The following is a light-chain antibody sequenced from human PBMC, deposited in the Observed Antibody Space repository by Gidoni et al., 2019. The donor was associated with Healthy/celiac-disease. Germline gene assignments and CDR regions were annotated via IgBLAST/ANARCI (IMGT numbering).Light chain of an antibody. J-gene: IGLJ2*01. CDR3: NARDSSGNHPHVV. CDR1: SLRSYY. CDR2: GKN. V-gene: IGLV3-19*01. Sequence: SSELPPDPAVSVALGQPVRITCQGDSLRSYYSSWYQQKPGQAPVLVIYGKNNRPLGSPDRCSGASSGNTASLTITGAQAEDEADYYCNARDSSGNHPHVVFGGGTKLTVL.